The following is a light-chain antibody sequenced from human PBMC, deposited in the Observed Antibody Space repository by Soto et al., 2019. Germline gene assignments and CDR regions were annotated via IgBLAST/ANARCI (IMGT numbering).Light chain of an antibody. CDR1: QSVSSN. J-gene: IGKJ5*01. CDR3: QQYGSSPIT. Sequence: EIVMTQSPTILSVSPGDRATLSCRASQSVSSNLAWYQQKPGQAPRLLIYDASNRATGIPARFSGTKSGTDFTLTIRRLEPEGAAVYYCQQYGSSPITFGQGTRLEIK. CDR2: DAS. V-gene: IGKV3D-15*02.